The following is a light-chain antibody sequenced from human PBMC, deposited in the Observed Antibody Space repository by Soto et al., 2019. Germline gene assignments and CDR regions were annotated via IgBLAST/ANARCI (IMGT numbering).Light chain of an antibody. V-gene: IGKV3-20*01. CDR3: QQYGNSPFT. Sequence: EIVLTQSPGTLSLSPGERATLSCRASQSVSSNYLVWYQQKPGQAPRLLIYGASSRATGIPDRFSGSRSGTDFTLTISRLEPEDFAVYYCQQYGNSPFTFGPGTKVDIK. CDR2: GAS. J-gene: IGKJ3*01. CDR1: QSVSSNY.